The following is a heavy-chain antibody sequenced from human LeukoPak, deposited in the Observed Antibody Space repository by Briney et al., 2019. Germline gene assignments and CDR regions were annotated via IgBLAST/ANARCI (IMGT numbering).Heavy chain of an antibody. D-gene: IGHD2-15*01. J-gene: IGHJ5*02. CDR3: ARVLGYCSGGNCYSRNWFDP. CDR2: IHYSGIT. CDR1: GGSISSSSNY. Sequence: SETLSLTCTVSGGSISSSSNYWGWIRQPPGKGLEWIGSIHYSGITYYNPSLKSRVTISVDMSKNQFSLKLSSVTAADTAVYYCARVLGYCSGGNCYSRNWFDPWGQGTLVTVSS. V-gene: IGHV4-39*07.